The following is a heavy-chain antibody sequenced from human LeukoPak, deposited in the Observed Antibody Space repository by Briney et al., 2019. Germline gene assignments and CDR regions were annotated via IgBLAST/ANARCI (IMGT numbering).Heavy chain of an antibody. D-gene: IGHD1-1*01. CDR1: GYTFTSYG. CDR3: ARWTTTFLGY. J-gene: IGHJ4*02. CDR2: ISAYNGNT. V-gene: IGHV1-18*01. Sequence: GASVKVSCKASGYTFTSYGISWVRQAPGQGLEWMGWISAYNGNTNYAQKFQGRVTMTRDTSTSTVYMDLSSLRSEDTAVYYCARWTTTFLGYWGQGTLVTVSS.